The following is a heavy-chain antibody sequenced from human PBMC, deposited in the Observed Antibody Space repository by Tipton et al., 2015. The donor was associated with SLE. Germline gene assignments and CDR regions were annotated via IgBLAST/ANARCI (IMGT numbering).Heavy chain of an antibody. Sequence: TLSLTCAVSGYSISSGYYWGWIRQPPGKGLEWIGSIYHSGSTYYNSSLESRVTISVDRSKNQFSLKLSSVTAADTAVYYCARASSSWPYYYYYMDVWGKGTTVTVSS. CDR3: ARASSSWPYYYYYMDV. J-gene: IGHJ6*03. D-gene: IGHD6-13*01. V-gene: IGHV4-38-2*01. CDR2: IYHSGST. CDR1: GYSISSGYY.